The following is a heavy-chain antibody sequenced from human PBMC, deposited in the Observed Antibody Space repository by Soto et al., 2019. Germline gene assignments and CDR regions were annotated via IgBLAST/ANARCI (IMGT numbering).Heavy chain of an antibody. V-gene: IGHV4-59*01. CDR1: GGSISSYY. CDR2: IYYGGSI. CDR3: GXXXXGWGIWFDP. D-gene: IGHD3-16*01. Sequence: SETLSLTCTVSGGSISSYYWTWIRQPPGKGLEWIAFIYYGGSINYNPSLKSRVTISVDTSKNQFSLKLSSVTAADTAEYYSGXXXXGWGIWFDPWGQGTLVTVSS. J-gene: IGHJ5*02.